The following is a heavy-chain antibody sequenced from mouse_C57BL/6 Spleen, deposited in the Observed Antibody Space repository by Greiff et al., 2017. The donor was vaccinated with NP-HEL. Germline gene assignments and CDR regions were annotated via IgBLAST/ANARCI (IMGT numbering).Heavy chain of an antibody. CDR1: GFTFSDYY. CDR2: ISNGGGST. V-gene: IGHV5-12*01. D-gene: IGHD2-4*01. Sequence: EVQGVESGGGLVQPGGSLKLSCAASGFTFSDYYMYWVRQTPEKRLEWVAYISNGGGSTYYPDTVKGRFTISRDNAKNTLYLQMSRLKSEDTAMYYCASYDYGAMDYWGQGTSVTVSS. CDR3: ASYDYGAMDY. J-gene: IGHJ4*01.